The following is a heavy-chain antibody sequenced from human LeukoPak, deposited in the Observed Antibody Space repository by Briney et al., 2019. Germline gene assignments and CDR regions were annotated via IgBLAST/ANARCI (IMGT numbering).Heavy chain of an antibody. J-gene: IGHJ4*02. CDR1: GGSFSGYY. CDR3: ARGCYYGSGSYYNVLGLDY. Sequence: SETLSLTCAVYGGSFSGYYWSWIRQPPGKGLEWIGEINHSGSTNYNPSLKSRVTISVDTSKNQFSLKLSSVTAADTAVYYCARGCYYGSGSYYNVLGLDYWGQGTLVTVSS. CDR2: INHSGST. V-gene: IGHV4-34*01. D-gene: IGHD3-10*01.